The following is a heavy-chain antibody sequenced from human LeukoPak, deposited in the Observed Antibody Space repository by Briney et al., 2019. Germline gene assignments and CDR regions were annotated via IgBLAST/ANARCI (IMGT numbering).Heavy chain of an antibody. CDR2: ISSSGSTI. CDR1: GFTFSDYY. Sequence: PGGSLRLSCAASGFTFSDYYMSRIRQAPGKGLEWVSYISSSGSTIYYADSVKGRFTISRGNAKNSLYLQMNSLRAEDTAVYYCARDDDKYYMDVWGKGTTVTVSS. V-gene: IGHV3-11*04. CDR3: ARDDDKYYMDV. J-gene: IGHJ6*03.